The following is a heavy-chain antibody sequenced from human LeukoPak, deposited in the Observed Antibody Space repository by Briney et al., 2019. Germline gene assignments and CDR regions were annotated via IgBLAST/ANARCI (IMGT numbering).Heavy chain of an antibody. J-gene: IGHJ4*02. CDR2: IYYSGST. D-gene: IGHD5-24*01. Sequence: SETLSLTCTVSGGSISSYYWSWIRQPPGKGLEWIGYIYYSGSTNYNPSLKSRVTISVDTSKNQFSLKLSSVTAADTAVYYCARVEGDGYERLWGQGTLVTASS. CDR1: GGSISSYY. V-gene: IGHV4-59*01. CDR3: ARVEGDGYERL.